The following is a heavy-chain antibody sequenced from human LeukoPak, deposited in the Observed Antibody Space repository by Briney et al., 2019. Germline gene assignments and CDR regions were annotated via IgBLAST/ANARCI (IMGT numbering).Heavy chain of an antibody. CDR3: ARVRGARDFWSGYYYYYYMDV. Sequence: PSETLSLTXAVYGGSFSGYYWSWICQPPGKGLEWIGEINHSGSTNYNPSLKSRVTISVDTSKNQFSLKLSSVTAADTAVYYCARVRGARDFWSGYYYYYYMDVWGKGTTVTVSS. J-gene: IGHJ6*03. D-gene: IGHD3-3*01. V-gene: IGHV4-34*01. CDR1: GGSFSGYY. CDR2: INHSGST.